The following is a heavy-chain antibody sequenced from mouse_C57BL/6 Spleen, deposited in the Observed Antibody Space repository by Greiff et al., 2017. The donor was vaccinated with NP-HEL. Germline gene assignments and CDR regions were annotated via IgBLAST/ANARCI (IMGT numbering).Heavy chain of an antibody. J-gene: IGHJ4*01. CDR3: ARDYYGSRSPFGYAMDY. D-gene: IGHD1-1*01. CDR1: GYTFTDYY. CDR2: INPNNGGT. V-gene: IGHV1-26*01. Sequence: EVQLQQSGPELVKPGASVKISCKASGYTFTDYYMNWVKQSHGKSLEWIGDINPNNGGTSYNQKFKGKATLTVDKSSSTAYMELRSLTSEESAVYYCARDYYGSRSPFGYAMDYWGQGTSVTVSS.